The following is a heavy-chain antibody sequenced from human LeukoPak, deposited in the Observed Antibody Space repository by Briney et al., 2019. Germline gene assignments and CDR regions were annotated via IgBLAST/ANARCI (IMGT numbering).Heavy chain of an antibody. J-gene: IGHJ5*02. D-gene: IGHD3-9*01. CDR2: IHYSGST. Sequence: PSETLSLTCTVSGVSISGSSYYWGWIRQPPGRGLEWIVSIHYSGSTYYNPSIKSRVTISVDTSKNQFSLKLSSVTAADTAVYYCARGDDIMTGYYPGFYPWGQGTLVTVSS. CDR1: GVSISGSSYY. CDR3: ARGDDIMTGYYPGFYP. V-gene: IGHV4-39*07.